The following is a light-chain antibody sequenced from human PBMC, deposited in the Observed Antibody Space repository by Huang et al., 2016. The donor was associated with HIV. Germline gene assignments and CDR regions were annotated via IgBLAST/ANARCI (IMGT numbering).Light chain of an antibody. V-gene: IGKV3-15*01. CDR3: QQYNAWPRT. J-gene: IGKJ1*01. CDR2: AAN. CDR1: QDVASN. Sequence: ELVMTQSPDTLSVSPGKRATLSCTASQDVASNVAWYQQKPGQPPSLLIFAANTRATSVPARFSASGSGTEFPLTIDSLQSEDFALYYCQQYNAWPRTFGQGTRVEV.